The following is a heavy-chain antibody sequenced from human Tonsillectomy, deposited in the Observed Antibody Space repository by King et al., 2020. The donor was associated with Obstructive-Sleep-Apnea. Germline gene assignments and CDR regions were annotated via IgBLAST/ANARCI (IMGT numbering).Heavy chain of an antibody. CDR1: GFTVSSNY. CDR2: IYSGGST. Sequence: VQLVESGGGLVQPGGSLRLSCAASGFTVSSNYMSWVRQAPGKRLEWVSIIYSGGSTYYADSVKGRFTISRDNSKNTLYLQMNSLRAEDTAVYYCARFGVTVYYYYGMDVWGQGTTVTVSS. V-gene: IGHV3-66*01. CDR3: ARFGVTVYYYYGMDV. J-gene: IGHJ6*02. D-gene: IGHD1-14*01.